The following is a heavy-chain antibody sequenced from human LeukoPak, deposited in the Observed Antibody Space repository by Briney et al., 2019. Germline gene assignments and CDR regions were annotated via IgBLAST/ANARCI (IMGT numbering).Heavy chain of an antibody. CDR1: GFTFSSYA. CDR2: ISYDGSNK. Sequence: PGGSLRLSCAASGFTFSSYAMHWVRQAPGKGLEWVAFISYDGSNKYYADSVKGRFTISRDNSKNTLYLQMNSLRAEDTAVYYCARGPHTVTTLILNWFDPWGQGTLVTVSS. D-gene: IGHD4-17*01. CDR3: ARGPHTVTTLILNWFDP. V-gene: IGHV3-30-3*01. J-gene: IGHJ5*02.